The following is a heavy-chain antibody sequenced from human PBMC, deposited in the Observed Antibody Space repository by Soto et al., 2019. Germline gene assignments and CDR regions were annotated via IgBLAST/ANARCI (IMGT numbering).Heavy chain of an antibody. V-gene: IGHV2-5*02. J-gene: IGHJ4*02. Sequence: QITLKESGPTLVNPTQTLTLTCTFSGFSLSTSGVGVGWIRQPPGKALEWLALIYWDDDKRYSPSLKSRLTITKDTSKNQVVLTTTNMDPVDTATYYCAHRGTYYDFWSGYPDYFDYWGQGTLVTVSS. CDR3: AHRGTYYDFWSGYPDYFDY. D-gene: IGHD3-3*01. CDR2: IYWDDDK. CDR1: GFSLSTSGVG.